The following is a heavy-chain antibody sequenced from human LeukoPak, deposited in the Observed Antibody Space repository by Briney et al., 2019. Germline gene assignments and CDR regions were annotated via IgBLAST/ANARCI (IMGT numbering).Heavy chain of an antibody. Sequence: SVKVSCKASGGTFSSYAISWVRQAPGQGLEWMGGIIPIFGTANYAQKFQGRVTITADDSTGTAYMELTSLRSADTAVYYCARSQGYSYGSSYWGQGTLVTVSS. V-gene: IGHV1-69*01. D-gene: IGHD5-18*01. J-gene: IGHJ4*02. CDR1: GGTFSSYA. CDR2: IIPIFGTA. CDR3: ARSQGYSYGSSY.